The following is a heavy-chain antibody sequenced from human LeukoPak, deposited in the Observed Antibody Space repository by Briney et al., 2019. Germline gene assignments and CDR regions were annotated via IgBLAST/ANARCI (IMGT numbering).Heavy chain of an antibody. CDR1: GYTFTGYY. CDR3: ASRKHYDSSGRPLDY. D-gene: IGHD3-22*01. CDR2: INPNSGGT. Sequence: GASVKVSCKASGYTFTGYYMHWVRQAPGRGLEWMERINPNSGGTNYAQKFQGRVTMTMDTSISTAYMELSRLRSDDTAVYYCASRKHYDSSGRPLDYWGQGTLVTVSS. J-gene: IGHJ4*02. V-gene: IGHV1-2*06.